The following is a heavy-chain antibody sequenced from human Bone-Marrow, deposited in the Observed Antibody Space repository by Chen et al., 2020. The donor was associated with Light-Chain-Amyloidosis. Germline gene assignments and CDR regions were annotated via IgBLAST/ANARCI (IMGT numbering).Heavy chain of an antibody. CDR1: GYTFPNYC. CDR2: IYPDDSDA. CDR3: ARRRDGYNFDY. V-gene: IGHV5-51*01. D-gene: IGHD5-12*01. Sequence: EVQLEQSGPEVKTPGESLKISCKGSGYTFPNYCIGWVRQMPGKGLEWMGVIYPDDSDARYIPSFEGQVTISADKSITTAYLQWRSLKASDTAMYYCARRRDGYNFDYWGQGTLVTVSS. J-gene: IGHJ4*02.